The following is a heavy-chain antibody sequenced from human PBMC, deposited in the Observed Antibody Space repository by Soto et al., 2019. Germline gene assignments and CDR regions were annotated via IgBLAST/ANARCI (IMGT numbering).Heavy chain of an antibody. J-gene: IGHJ4*03. CDR2: ISAYTGNT. CDR3: ARGVGYCSGGTCYSDT. D-gene: IGHD2-15*01. Sequence: GASVKVSCEACGYTFTRSGISWVRQAPGQGPEWMGWISAYTGNTNYAQKLQGRVTMTTETSTSTAYMELRSLRSDDTAMYYCARGVGYCSGGTCYSDTWGQGTLVTVSS. CDR1: GYTFTRSG. V-gene: IGHV1-18*01.